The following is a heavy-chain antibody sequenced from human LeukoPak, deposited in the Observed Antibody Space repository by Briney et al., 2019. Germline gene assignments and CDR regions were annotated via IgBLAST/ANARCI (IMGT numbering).Heavy chain of an antibody. V-gene: IGHV4-39*07. Sequence: SETLSLTCTVSGGSISSSSYYWGWIRQPPGKGLEWIGSIYYSGSTYYNPSLKSRVTISVDTSKNQFSLKLSSVTAADTAVYYCARLHSGRQYWGQGTLVTVSS. CDR2: IYYSGST. CDR1: GGSISSSSYY. D-gene: IGHD6-19*01. CDR3: ARLHSGRQY. J-gene: IGHJ4*02.